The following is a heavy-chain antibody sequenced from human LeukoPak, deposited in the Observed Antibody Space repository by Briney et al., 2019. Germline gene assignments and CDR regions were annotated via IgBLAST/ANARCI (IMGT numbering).Heavy chain of an antibody. CDR1: GYTFTGYY. V-gene: IGHV1-2*02. D-gene: IGHD2-2*01. Sequence: GASVKVSCKASGYTFTGYYMHWVRQAPGQGLEWMGWINPNSGGTNYAQKFQGRVTMTRDTSISTAYMELSRLRSDDTAVYYCARTYCSSTSCLPYNWFDPWGQGTLVTVSS. CDR2: INPNSGGT. J-gene: IGHJ5*02. CDR3: ARTYCSSTSCLPYNWFDP.